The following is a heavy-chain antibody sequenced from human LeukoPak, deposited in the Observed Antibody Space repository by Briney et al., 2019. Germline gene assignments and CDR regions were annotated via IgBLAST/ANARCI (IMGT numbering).Heavy chain of an antibody. CDR1: GYTFTGYY. J-gene: IGHJ4*02. V-gene: IGHV1-2*02. CDR3: ARDPLQWLVQYYFDY. CDR2: INPNSGGT. D-gene: IGHD6-19*01. Sequence: GASVKVSCKASGYTFTGYYMHWVRQAPGQGLEWMGWINPNSGGTNYAQKFQGRVTMTRDTSISTAYMELSRLRSDDTAVYYCARDPLQWLVQYYFDYWGQGTLATVSS.